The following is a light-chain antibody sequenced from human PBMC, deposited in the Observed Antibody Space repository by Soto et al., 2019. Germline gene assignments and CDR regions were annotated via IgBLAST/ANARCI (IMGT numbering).Light chain of an antibody. J-gene: IGKJ1*01. CDR2: GAS. CDR3: QQYNNWPPDMT. V-gene: IGKV3-15*01. CDR1: QSVGSN. Sequence: EIVMTQSPATLSVSPGERATLSCRASQSVGSNLAWYQQKHGQAPRLLIYGASTRATGSPARFSGSGSGTEFTLTISSLQSEDFAIYFCQQYNNWPPDMTFGQGTKVEIK.